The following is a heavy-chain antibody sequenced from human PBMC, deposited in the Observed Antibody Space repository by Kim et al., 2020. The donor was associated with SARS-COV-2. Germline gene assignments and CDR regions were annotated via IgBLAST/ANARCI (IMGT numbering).Heavy chain of an antibody. CDR3: ARERQGWLSRRVHAFDI. CDR2: INAGNGNT. CDR1: GYTFTSYA. J-gene: IGHJ3*02. D-gene: IGHD3-22*01. Sequence: ASVKVSCKASGYTFTSYAMHWVRQAPGQRLEWMGWINAGNGNTKYSQKFQGRVTITRDTSASTAYMELSSLRSEDTAVYYCARERQGWLSRRVHAFDIWGQGTMVTVSS. V-gene: IGHV1-3*01.